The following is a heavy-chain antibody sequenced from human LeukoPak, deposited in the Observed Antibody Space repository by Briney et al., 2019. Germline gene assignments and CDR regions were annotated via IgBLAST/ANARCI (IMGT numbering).Heavy chain of an antibody. CDR1: GGSISSGGDY. CDR2: IYYSGST. CDR3: ARGHSSGSGNNWFDP. D-gene: IGHD3-22*01. J-gene: IGHJ5*02. Sequence: SETLSLTCTVSGGSISSGGDYWSWSRQHPGKGLEWIGYIYYSGSTYYNPSLKSRVTISVDTSKNQFSLKLSSVTAADTAVYYCARGHSSGSGNNWFDPWGQGTLVTVSS. V-gene: IGHV4-31*03.